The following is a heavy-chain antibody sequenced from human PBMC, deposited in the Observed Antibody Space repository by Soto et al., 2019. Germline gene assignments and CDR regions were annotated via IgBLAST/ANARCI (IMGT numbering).Heavy chain of an antibody. CDR3: ARADYGDRGLAFDS. D-gene: IGHD4-17*01. Sequence: QVQLQESGPGLVKTSQTLSLTCTVSGASTGSGGYYWSWIRQHPGKGREWIGYIYYTGSTYYSPSLKSRASISVDTSKNQFSRKLDSVTAADTAVYYCARADYGDRGLAFDSWGQGTLVTVSS. V-gene: IGHV4-31*03. J-gene: IGHJ4*02. CDR2: IYYTGST. CDR1: GASTGSGGYY.